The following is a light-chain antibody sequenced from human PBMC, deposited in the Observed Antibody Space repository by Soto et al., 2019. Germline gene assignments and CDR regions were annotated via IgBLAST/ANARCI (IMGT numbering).Light chain of an antibody. J-gene: IGKJ4*02. Sequence: DIQMPQSPSSLSASVGDRVTITCQASQDISNYLNWYQQKPGKAPKLLIYDASNLETGVPSRFSGRGSGTDVTVPISSLQPEDLATYYCQQYDNLRLTCGGGTNVEIK. CDR1: QDISNY. CDR2: DAS. CDR3: QQYDNLRLT. V-gene: IGKV1-33*01.